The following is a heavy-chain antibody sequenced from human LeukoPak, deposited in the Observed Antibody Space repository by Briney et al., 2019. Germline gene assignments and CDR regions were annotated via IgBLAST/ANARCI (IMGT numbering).Heavy chain of an antibody. CDR1: GYSISSGYY. V-gene: IGHV4-38-2*01. D-gene: IGHD3-10*01. Sequence: PSETLSLTCAVSGYSISSGYYWGWIRQPPGKGLEWIGSSYHSGTTYYNPSLMSRVTISVDTSKNEFSLKVTSVTAADTAVYYCARSGSGSDYYFYYMDVWGKGTTVTVSS. CDR3: ARSGSGSDYYFYYMDV. J-gene: IGHJ6*03. CDR2: SYHSGTT.